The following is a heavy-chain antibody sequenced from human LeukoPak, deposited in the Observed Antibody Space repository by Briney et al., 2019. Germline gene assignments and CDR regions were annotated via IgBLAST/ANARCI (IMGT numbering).Heavy chain of an antibody. J-gene: IGHJ4*02. Sequence: GSLRLSCAASGFTFSNYGMHWVRQAPGKGLEWVAVISYDGSNKYYADSVKGRFTISRDNSKNTLYLQMHSLRAEDTAVYYCAREGEQQLVPYFFDYWGQGTLVSVSS. V-gene: IGHV3-30*03. CDR1: GFTFSNYG. D-gene: IGHD6-13*01. CDR3: AREGEQQLVPYFFDY. CDR2: ISYDGSNK.